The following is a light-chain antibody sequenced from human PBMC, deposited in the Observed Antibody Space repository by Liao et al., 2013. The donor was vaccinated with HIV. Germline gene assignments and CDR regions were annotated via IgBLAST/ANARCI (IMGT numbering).Light chain of an antibody. V-gene: IGLV3-21*01. Sequence: SYVLTQPPSVSVAPGKTARITCGGNNIGSKSVHWYQRKPGQAPVLVIYYDSDRPSGIPERFSGSNSGNTATLTISRVEAGDEADYYCQVWDRNTAIFGGGTKLTVL. CDR1: NIGSKS. CDR2: YDS. CDR3: QVWDRNTAI. J-gene: IGLJ2*01.